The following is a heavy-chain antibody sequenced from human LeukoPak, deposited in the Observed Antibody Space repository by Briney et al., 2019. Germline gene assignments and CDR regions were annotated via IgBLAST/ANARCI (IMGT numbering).Heavy chain of an antibody. V-gene: IGHV3-30*18. J-gene: IGHJ4*02. CDR2: ISYDGSNK. D-gene: IGHD6-13*01. CDR3: AKDQAAAGSY. Sequence: GGSLRLSCAASGFTFSSYGMHWVRQAPGKGREWVAVISYDGSNKYYADSVKGRFTISRDNSKNTLYLQMNSLRAEDTAVYYCAKDQAAAGSYWGQGTLVTVSS. CDR1: GFTFSSYG.